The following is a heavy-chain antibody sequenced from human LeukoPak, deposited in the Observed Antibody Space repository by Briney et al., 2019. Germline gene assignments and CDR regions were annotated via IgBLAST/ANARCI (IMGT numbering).Heavy chain of an antibody. V-gene: IGHV3-30-3*01. CDR1: GFTFSSYA. Sequence: TGGSLRLSCAASGFTFSSYAMHWVRQAPGKGLEWVAVISYDGSNKYYADSVKGRFTISRDNSKNTLYLQMNSLRAEDTAVYYCARGNNDFDYWGQGTLVTVSS. CDR3: ARGNNDFDY. D-gene: IGHD2-8*01. J-gene: IGHJ4*02. CDR2: ISYDGSNK.